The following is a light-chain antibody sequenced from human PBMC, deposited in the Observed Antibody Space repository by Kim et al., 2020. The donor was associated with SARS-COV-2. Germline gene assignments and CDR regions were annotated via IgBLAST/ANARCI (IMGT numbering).Light chain of an antibody. CDR2: KAS. V-gene: IGKV1-5*03. J-gene: IGKJ2*01. CDR3: QQYNTYPYT. CDR1: QSNGTW. Sequence: SASRGDRVTITYRASQSNGTWLAWYQQKPGNAPNLLICKASSLHSGAPSRVSGSGSGTEFTLTISSLQRGDFATYYCQQYNTYPYTFGQGTKLEI.